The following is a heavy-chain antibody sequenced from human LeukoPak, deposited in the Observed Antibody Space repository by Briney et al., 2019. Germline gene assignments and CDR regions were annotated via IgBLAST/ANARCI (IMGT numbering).Heavy chain of an antibody. V-gene: IGHV3-21*01. Sequence: GGSLRLPCAASGFTFSSYSVNWVRQAPGKGLEWVSSISSSSSYIYYADSVKGRFTISRDNAKNSLYLQMNSLRAEDTAVYYCARFNLGPYYFDYWGQGTLVTVSS. J-gene: IGHJ4*02. CDR1: GFTFSSYS. CDR2: ISSSSSYI. CDR3: ARFNLGPYYFDY.